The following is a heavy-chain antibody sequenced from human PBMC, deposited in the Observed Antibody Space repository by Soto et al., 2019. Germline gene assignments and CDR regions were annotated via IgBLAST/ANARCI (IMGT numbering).Heavy chain of an antibody. CDR3: ARDLGGLDY. V-gene: IGHV3-74*03. CDR2: LSSDGFGA. D-gene: IGHD3-16*01. Sequence: LRLSCAASGFSLSPYWMHWVRQVPGRGLEWVARLSSDGFGAAYADSVKGRFFISRDIARNTLSLQMNSLRADDTAVYYCARDLGGLDYWGRGPSVTVSS. CDR1: GFSLSPYW. J-gene: IGHJ4*02.